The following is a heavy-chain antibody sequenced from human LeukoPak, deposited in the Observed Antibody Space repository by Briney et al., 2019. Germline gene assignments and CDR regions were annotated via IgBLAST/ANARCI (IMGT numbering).Heavy chain of an antibody. Sequence: GGSLRLSCAASGFTFNNYNINWERQAPGKELEWVSSISSRSSYIYYADSVKGRFTISRDNAQNSLYLQMNSLRAEDTAVYYCARASFCSSTSCYTELKNYFDYWGQGTLVTVSS. CDR1: GFTFNNYN. D-gene: IGHD2-2*02. V-gene: IGHV3-21*01. J-gene: IGHJ4*02. CDR2: ISSRSSYI. CDR3: ARASFCSSTSCYTELKNYFDY.